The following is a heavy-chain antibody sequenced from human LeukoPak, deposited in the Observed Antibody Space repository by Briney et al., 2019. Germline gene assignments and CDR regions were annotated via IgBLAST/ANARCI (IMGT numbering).Heavy chain of an antibody. V-gene: IGHV3-21*01. J-gene: IGHJ4*02. Sequence: PGGSLRLSCAASGFTFSSYSMNWVRQAPGKGLDWVSSISSSSSYIYYADSVKGQFTISRDNAKNSLYLQMNSLRAEDTAVYYCARDAYSSSPKPDYWGQGTLVTVSS. CDR1: GFTFSSYS. CDR3: ARDAYSSSPKPDY. D-gene: IGHD6-6*01. CDR2: ISSSSSYI.